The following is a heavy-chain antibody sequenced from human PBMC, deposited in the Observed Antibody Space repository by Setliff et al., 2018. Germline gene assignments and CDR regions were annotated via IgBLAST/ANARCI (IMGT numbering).Heavy chain of an antibody. CDR1: GFTFSNYA. J-gene: IGHJ4*02. CDR2: ISGGGINT. CDR3: AKDISRTGYYYFDY. D-gene: IGHD3-9*01. V-gene: IGHV3-23*01. Sequence: PGGSLRLSCVASGFTFSNYAINWVRQAPGQGLEWVSGISGGGINTDYAASVKGRFTISRDNAKDTLYLQMNSLRAEDTAVYYCAKDISRTGYYYFDYWGRGTLVTVSS.